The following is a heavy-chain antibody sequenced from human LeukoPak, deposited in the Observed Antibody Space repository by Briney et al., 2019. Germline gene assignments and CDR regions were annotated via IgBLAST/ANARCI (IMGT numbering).Heavy chain of an antibody. J-gene: IGHJ4*02. CDR1: GGFVSSSSYY. CDR2: IYYSWTT. D-gene: IGHD6-13*01. Sequence: SETLSLTCTVSGGFVSSSSYYWGWIRQPPGKGLEWIGSIYYSWTTYYIPSLKSRITISVDTSKNQSSLKLNSVTAADTAVYYCARHGGAAAAIDYWGQGTLVTVSS. CDR3: ARHGGAAAAIDY. V-gene: IGHV4-39*01.